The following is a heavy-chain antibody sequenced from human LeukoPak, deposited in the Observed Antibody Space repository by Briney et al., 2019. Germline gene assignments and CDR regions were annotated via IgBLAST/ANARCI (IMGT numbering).Heavy chain of an antibody. D-gene: IGHD6-19*01. Sequence: GGSLRLSCAASGLIFSSYAMSWVRQAPGKGLEWASVISGSGGSTYYADSVKGRFTISRDNSKNTLYLQMNSLRAEDTAVYYCAKAGAKNYYYMDVWGKGTTVTVSS. CDR3: AKAGAKNYYYMDV. J-gene: IGHJ6*03. CDR1: GLIFSSYA. V-gene: IGHV3-23*01. CDR2: ISGSGGST.